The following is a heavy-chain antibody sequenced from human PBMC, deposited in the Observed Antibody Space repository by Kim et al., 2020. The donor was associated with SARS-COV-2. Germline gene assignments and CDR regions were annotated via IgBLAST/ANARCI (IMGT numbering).Heavy chain of an antibody. Sequence: LRETLSLTCAVSGGSISSSNWWSWVRQPPGKGLEWIGEIYHSGSTNYNPSLKSRVTISVDKSKNQFSLKLSSVTAADTAVYYCAREGAPTKQQLVVYYYYGMDVWGQGTTVTVSS. CDR2: IYHSGST. CDR1: GGSISSSNW. V-gene: IGHV4-4*02. CDR3: AREGAPTKQQLVVYYYYGMDV. D-gene: IGHD6-13*01. J-gene: IGHJ6*02.